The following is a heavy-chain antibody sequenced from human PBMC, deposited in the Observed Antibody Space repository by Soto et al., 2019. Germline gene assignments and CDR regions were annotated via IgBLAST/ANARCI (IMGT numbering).Heavy chain of an antibody. CDR2: IYYSGST. CDR3: ARLYYDFWSGYYTNNYYYYYYYTDV. Sequence: SETLSLTCTVSGGSISSSSYYWGWIRQPPGKGLEWIGSIYYSGSTYYNPSLKSRVTISVDTSKNQFSMKLSSVTAADTAVYYCARLYYDFWSGYYTNNYYYYYYYTDVWGKGTTVTVSS. CDR1: GGSISSSSYY. V-gene: IGHV4-39*01. J-gene: IGHJ6*03. D-gene: IGHD3-3*01.